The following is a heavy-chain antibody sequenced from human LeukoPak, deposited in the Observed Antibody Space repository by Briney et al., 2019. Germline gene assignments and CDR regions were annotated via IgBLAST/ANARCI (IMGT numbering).Heavy chain of an antibody. CDR2: ISAYNGNT. J-gene: IGHJ4*02. Sequence: ASVKVSCKASGYTFTSYGISWVRQAPGQGLEWMGWISAYNGNTNYAQKLQGRVTMTTDTSTSTAYMEPRSLRSDDTAVYYCARDPTVTSPFDYWGQGTLVTVSS. D-gene: IGHD4-11*01. V-gene: IGHV1-18*01. CDR1: GYTFTSYG. CDR3: ARDPTVTSPFDY.